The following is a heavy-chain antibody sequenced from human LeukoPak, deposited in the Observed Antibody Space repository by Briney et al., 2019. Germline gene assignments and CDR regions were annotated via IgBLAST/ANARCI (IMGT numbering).Heavy chain of an antibody. V-gene: IGHV4-30-4*02. CDR2: IYYSGST. J-gene: IGHJ4*02. D-gene: IGHD3-22*01. Sequence: SETLSLTCTVSGGSIRSGDFYWSWIRQPPGKGLEWIGYIYYSGSTNYNPSLKSRVTISKDTSKNQFSLKLSSVTAADTAVYYCARDPREYYYDSWGQGTLVTVSS. CDR1: GGSIRSGDFY. CDR3: ARDPREYYYDS.